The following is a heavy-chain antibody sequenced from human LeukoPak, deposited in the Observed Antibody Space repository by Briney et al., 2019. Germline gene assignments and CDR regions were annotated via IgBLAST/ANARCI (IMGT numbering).Heavy chain of an antibody. D-gene: IGHD5-24*01. CDR2: ISYDGSNK. J-gene: IGHJ4*02. V-gene: IGHV3-30-3*01. CDR3: ARNDGYNGYYFDC. CDR1: GFTFSSYA. Sequence: GRSLRLSCAASGFTFSSYAMRWVRQAPGKGLEWVSVISYDGSNKYYADSVKGRFTISRDNSKNTLYLQMNSLRAEDTAVYYCARNDGYNGYYFDCWVQGTLVTVSS.